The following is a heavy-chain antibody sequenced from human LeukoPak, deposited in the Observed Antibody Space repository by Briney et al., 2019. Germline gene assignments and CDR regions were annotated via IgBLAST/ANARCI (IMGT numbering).Heavy chain of an antibody. CDR3: TRDRHGMAV. J-gene: IGHJ6*02. CDR1: GFTLSDYD. CDR2: IGAAGDT. V-gene: IGHV3-13*01. Sequence: PGGSLRLSCAASGFTLSDYDMHWARRGTGKGREWVSAIGAAGDTYYQGSVKGRFTISRDEAKNFLYLQMNSLRVEDTAVYSCTRDRHGMAVWGQGTTVTVSS.